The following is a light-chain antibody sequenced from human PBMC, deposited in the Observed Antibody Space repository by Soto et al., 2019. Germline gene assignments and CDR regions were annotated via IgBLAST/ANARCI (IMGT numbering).Light chain of an antibody. CDR3: FLSYSGAWV. V-gene: IGLV7-46*01. Sequence: QAVVTQEPSVTVSPGETVALTCGSTTGPVTSSHYPYWLQQKPGQAPRTLISDTTIRYAWTPARFSGSLLGDKAALTLSGAQPEDEADYYCFLSYSGAWVFGGGTKLTV. CDR1: TGPVTSSHY. J-gene: IGLJ3*02. CDR2: DTT.